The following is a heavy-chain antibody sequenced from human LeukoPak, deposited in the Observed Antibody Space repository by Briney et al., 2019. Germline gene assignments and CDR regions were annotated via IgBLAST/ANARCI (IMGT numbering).Heavy chain of an antibody. Sequence: GGSLRLSCAASGFTFSDSWMHWVRQVPGKGLVSVSLIRSDGSVSYYADSVKGRFTISRDNAKNTLYLQMNSLRVEDTAVYYCARDRDSSGWPGHWYFDLWGRGTLVTVSS. J-gene: IGHJ2*01. D-gene: IGHD6-19*01. CDR2: IRSDGSVS. V-gene: IGHV3-74*01. CDR1: GFTFSDSW. CDR3: ARDRDSSGWPGHWYFDL.